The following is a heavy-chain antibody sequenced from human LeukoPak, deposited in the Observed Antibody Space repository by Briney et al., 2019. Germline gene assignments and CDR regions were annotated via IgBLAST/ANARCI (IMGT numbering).Heavy chain of an antibody. CDR1: GFTVSSNH. V-gene: IGHV3-66*01. D-gene: IGHD7-27*01. CDR2: IYSGGTI. J-gene: IGHJ4*02. Sequence: GGSLRLSCAASGFTVSSNHNHMSWVRQAPGKGLEWVSVIYSGGTIFYADSVKGRFTISRDNSKNTVYLEMNSLRAEDTAVYYCARDGENHYYDYWGQGTLGNVST. CDR3: ARDGENHYYDY.